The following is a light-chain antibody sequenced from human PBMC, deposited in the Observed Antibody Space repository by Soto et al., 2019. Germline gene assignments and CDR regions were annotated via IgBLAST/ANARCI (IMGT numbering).Light chain of an antibody. J-gene: IGKJ4*01. V-gene: IGKV3-15*01. CDR1: QSVSSN. CDR2: DAS. Sequence: EIWMTQSPATLSVSPGERATLSCGASQSVSSNLAWHQQKPGQAPRILMYDASTRATGIPARLSGSGSGTELTITISSMQSEDFEVYYCQQYNSWPLTFGGGTKVDIK. CDR3: QQYNSWPLT.